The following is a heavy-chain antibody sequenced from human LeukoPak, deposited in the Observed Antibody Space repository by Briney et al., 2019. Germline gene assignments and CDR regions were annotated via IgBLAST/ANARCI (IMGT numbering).Heavy chain of an antibody. V-gene: IGHV3-21*01. J-gene: IGHJ4*02. CDR2: ISSSSSYI. CDR1: GFTFSSYS. CDR3: ATRIAVAVGVDY. D-gene: IGHD6-19*01. Sequence: GGSLRLSCAASGFTFSSYSMNWVRQAPGKGLEWVSSISSSSSYIYYADSVKGRLTISRDNAKNSLYLQMNSLRAEDTAVYYCATRIAVAVGVDYWGQGTLVTVSS.